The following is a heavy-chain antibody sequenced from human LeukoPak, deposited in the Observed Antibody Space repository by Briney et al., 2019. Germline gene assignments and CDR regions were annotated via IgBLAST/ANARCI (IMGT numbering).Heavy chain of an antibody. V-gene: IGHV6-1*01. D-gene: IGHD2-15*01. CDR1: GDSVSSNSAA. CDR2: TYYRSKWYN. Sequence: SQTLSLTCAISGDSVSSNSAAWNRIRQSPSRGLEWLGRTYYRSKWYNDYALSVESRITINPDTSKNQFSLQLNSVTPEDTAVYYCAREVVAGDDAFDIWGQGTMVTVSS. CDR3: AREVVAGDDAFDI. J-gene: IGHJ3*02.